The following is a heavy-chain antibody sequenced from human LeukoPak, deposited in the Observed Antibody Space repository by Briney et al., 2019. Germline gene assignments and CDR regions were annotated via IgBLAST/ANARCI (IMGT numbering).Heavy chain of an antibody. CDR1: GGTFSSYA. CDR3: ARAGEYFDWLLSPNWFDP. J-gene: IGHJ5*02. Sequence: EASVKVSCKASGGTFSSYAISWVRQAPGQGLEWMGGIIPIFGTANYAQKFQGRVTITADKSTSTAYMELSSLRSEDTAVYYGARAGEYFDWLLSPNWFDPWGQGTLVTVSS. CDR2: IIPIFGTA. V-gene: IGHV1-69*06. D-gene: IGHD3-9*01.